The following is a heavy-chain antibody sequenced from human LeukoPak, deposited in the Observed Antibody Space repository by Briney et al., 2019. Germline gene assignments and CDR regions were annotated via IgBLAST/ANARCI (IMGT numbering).Heavy chain of an antibody. V-gene: IGHV3-74*01. CDR1: GFTFSAYW. CDR2: INSDESTT. Sequence: RSGGSLRLSCAASGFTFSAYWMHWVRQTPGKGLVWVSRINSDESTTNYADSVKGRFTISGDNAKNTMYLQMSSLRVEDTAVYYCAGGGVFGRNGMDVWGQGTTVTVSS. D-gene: IGHD6-13*01. J-gene: IGHJ6*02. CDR3: AGGGVFGRNGMDV.